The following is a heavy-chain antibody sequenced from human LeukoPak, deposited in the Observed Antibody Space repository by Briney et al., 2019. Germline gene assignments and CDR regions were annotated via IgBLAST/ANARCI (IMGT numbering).Heavy chain of an antibody. J-gene: IGHJ4*02. CDR1: GGSISTYY. D-gene: IGHD4-23*01. CDR2: IYYSGST. V-gene: IGHV4-59*01. CDR3: ARGRDGGNYTPLDY. Sequence: PSETLSLTCTVSGGSISTYYWTWIRQPPGKGLEWIGYIYYSGSTNYNPSLKSRVTISVDTSKKQFSLKLSSVTAADTAVYYCARGRDGGNYTPLDYWGQGTLVTVSS.